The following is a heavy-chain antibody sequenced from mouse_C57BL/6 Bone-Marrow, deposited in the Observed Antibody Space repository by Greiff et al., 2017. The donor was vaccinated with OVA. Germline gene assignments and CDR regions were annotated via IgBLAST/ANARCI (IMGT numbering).Heavy chain of an antibody. CDR1: GYTFTSYW. J-gene: IGHJ3*01. CDR3: ARVGDYGGVFAY. CDR2: IDPSDSYT. D-gene: IGHD2-13*01. Sequence: QVQLQQPGAELVRPGTSVKLSCKASGYTFTSYWMHWVKQRPGQGLEWIGVIDPSDSYTNYNQKFKGKATLTVDTSSSTAYMQLSSLTSEDSAVYYCARVGDYGGVFAYWGQGTLVTVSA. V-gene: IGHV1-59*01.